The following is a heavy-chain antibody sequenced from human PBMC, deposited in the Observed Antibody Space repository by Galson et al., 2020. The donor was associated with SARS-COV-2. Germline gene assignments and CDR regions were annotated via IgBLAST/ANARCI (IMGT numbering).Heavy chain of an antibody. D-gene: IGHD2-21*02. CDR1: GGSISSGGYS. Sequence: SETLSLTCAVSGGSISSGGYSWSWIRQPPGKGLEWIGYIYHSGSTYYNPSLKSRVTISVDRSKNQFSLKLSSVTAADTAVYYCAREETADGVGWFDPWGQGTLVTVSS. CDR2: IYHSGST. V-gene: IGHV4-30-2*01. CDR3: AREETADGVGWFDP. J-gene: IGHJ5*02.